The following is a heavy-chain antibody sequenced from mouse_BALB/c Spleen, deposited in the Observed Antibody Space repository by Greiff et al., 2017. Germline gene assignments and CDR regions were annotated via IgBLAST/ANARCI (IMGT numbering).Heavy chain of an antibody. CDR1: GYAFTSYN. Sequence: VQLQQSGPELVKPGASVKVSCKASGYAFTSYNMYWVKQSHGKSLEWIGYIDPYNGGTSYNQKFKGKATLTVDKSSSTAYMHLNSLTSEDSAIYDCARRGGLLLPYWYFDVWGAGTTVTVSS. D-gene: IGHD2-3*01. CDR3: ARRGGLLLPYWYFDV. CDR2: IDPYNGGT. V-gene: IGHV1S135*01. J-gene: IGHJ1*01.